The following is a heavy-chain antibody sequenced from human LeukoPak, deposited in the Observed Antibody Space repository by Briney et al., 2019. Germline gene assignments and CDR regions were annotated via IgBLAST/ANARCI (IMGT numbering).Heavy chain of an antibody. CDR1: GFTFGSYN. D-gene: IGHD6-19*01. CDR3: AKDFGDYSGWYFDY. J-gene: IGHJ4*02. CDR2: ISHDGNKK. V-gene: IGHV3-30*18. Sequence: AGGSLRLSCAASGFTFGSYNMHWVRQGPGKGLEWVTVISHDGNKKYYADSVKGRFTISRDNSKNTLYLQMNSLRAEDTAIYYCAKDFGDYSGWYFDYWGLGTLVTVSS.